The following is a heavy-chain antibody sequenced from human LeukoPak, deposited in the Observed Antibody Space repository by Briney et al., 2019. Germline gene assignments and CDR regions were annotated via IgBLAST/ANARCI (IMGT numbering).Heavy chain of an antibody. CDR1: GGSFIGYY. D-gene: IGHD1-26*01. CDR3: ARGPIVGATDS. J-gene: IGHJ4*02. Sequence: PSETLSLNCAVPGGSFIGYYWNWIRQPPGKGLEWVGEINHSGSANYNPSLKSRVTISVDMSKNQFSLRLSSVTATDTAVYYCARGPIVGATDSWGQGTLVTVSS. V-gene: IGHV4-34*01. CDR2: INHSGSA.